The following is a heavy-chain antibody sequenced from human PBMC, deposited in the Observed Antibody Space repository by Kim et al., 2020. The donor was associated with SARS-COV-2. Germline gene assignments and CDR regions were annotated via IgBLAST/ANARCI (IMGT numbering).Heavy chain of an antibody. V-gene: IGHV3-30*18. CDR2: ISYDGSNK. J-gene: IGHJ4*02. CDR1: GFTFSSYG. Sequence: GGSLRLSCAASGFTFSSYGMHWVRQAPGKGLEWVAVISYDGSNKYYADSVKGRFTISRDNSKNTLYLQMNSLRAEDTAVYYCAKDRLRWKGSSCDYWGQGTLVTVSS. D-gene: IGHD6-13*01. CDR3: AKDRLRWKGSSCDY.